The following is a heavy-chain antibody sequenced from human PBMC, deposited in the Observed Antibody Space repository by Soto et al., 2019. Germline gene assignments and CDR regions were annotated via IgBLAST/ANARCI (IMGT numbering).Heavy chain of an antibody. CDR3: VQTQGFGDLHY. CDR1: GFSISTSRVG. V-gene: IGHV2-5*02. D-gene: IGHD3-10*01. CDR2: IYWDDRK. J-gene: IGHJ4*02. Sequence: QITLKESGRTMVKPTQPLTLTSTLSGFSISTSRVGVGWCSRPPGKALEWLGLIYWDDRKPYSPSVKSRRTNTKDTSKNQVFITTTDMDPVDTATYYCVQTQGFGDLHYWGQGTLVTVSS.